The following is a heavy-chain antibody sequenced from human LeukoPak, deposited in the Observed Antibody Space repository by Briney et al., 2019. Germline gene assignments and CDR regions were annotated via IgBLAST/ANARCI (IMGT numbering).Heavy chain of an antibody. Sequence: GGSLRLSCAASGFTFSIYAMSWVRQAPGKGLGWVSSITSSGETTYYAGSVKGQFTISRDNSKNTVYLQMNSLRAEDTAVYYCARDRPNYYGANGHYYRRDGDYWGQGTLVTVSS. CDR1: GFTFSIYA. V-gene: IGHV3-23*01. CDR2: ITSSGETT. D-gene: IGHD3-22*01. J-gene: IGHJ4*02. CDR3: ARDRPNYYGANGHYYRRDGDY.